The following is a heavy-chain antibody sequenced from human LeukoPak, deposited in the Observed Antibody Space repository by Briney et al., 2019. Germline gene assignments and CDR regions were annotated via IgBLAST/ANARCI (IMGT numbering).Heavy chain of an antibody. Sequence: SETLSLTCTVTVSGDSVSSKSWSWIRQPPGKGLEWIGYIYTSGRTSYKPSLRSRVTISVDTSKNQFSLTLSSVTAADTAVYYCSVAGSWGQRTLVTVSS. J-gene: IGHJ4*02. V-gene: IGHV4-4*09. CDR3: SVAGS. CDR1: GDSVSSKS. D-gene: IGHD2-15*01. CDR2: IYTSGRT.